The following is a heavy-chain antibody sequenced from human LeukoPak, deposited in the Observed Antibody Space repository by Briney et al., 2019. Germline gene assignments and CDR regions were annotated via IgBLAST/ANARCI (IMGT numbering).Heavy chain of an antibody. CDR3: TREGKFYGCGRGDFDY. V-gene: IGHV3-21*06. CDR1: GFVFSRYR. J-gene: IGHJ4*02. CDR2: IAFDTGNT. D-gene: IGHD4-17*01. Sequence: PGESLRLCCAASGFVFSRYRMNWVRHAPGKGLEWVSSIAFDTGNTFYADSVKGRFTVSRDNAMNSLYLQMNSLRVEDTAVYYCTREGKFYGCGRGDFDYWGQGTLVTVSS.